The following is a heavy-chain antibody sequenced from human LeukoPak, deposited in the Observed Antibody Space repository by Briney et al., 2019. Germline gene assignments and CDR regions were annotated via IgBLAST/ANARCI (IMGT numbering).Heavy chain of an antibody. CDR2: IHYTGST. Sequence: TLSLTCTVSGGSISSGGYYWRWIRQHPGKGLEWIGYIHYTGSTSYNPSLKSRVTISVDTSKSQFSLNLSSVTAADTALYYCARDPATWYFDLWGRGTLVTVSS. CDR3: ARDPATWYFDL. V-gene: IGHV4-31*03. CDR1: GGSISSGGYY. J-gene: IGHJ2*01.